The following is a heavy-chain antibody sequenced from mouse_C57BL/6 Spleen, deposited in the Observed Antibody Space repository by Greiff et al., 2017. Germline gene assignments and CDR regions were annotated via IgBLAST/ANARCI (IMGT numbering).Heavy chain of an antibody. V-gene: IGHV1-15*01. D-gene: IGHD2-4*01. CDR3: TRFDYDVDYAMDY. CDR2: IAPETGGT. CDR1: GYTFTDYE. Sequence: VQLQQSGAELVRPGASVTLSCKASGYTFTDYEMHWVKQTPVHGLEWIGAIAPETGGTAYNQKFKGKAILTADKSSSTAYMELRSLTSEDSAVYYCTRFDYDVDYAMDYWGQGTSGTGSS. J-gene: IGHJ4*01.